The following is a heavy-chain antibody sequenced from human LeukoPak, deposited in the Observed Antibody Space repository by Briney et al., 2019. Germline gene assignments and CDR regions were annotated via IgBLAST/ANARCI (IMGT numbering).Heavy chain of an antibody. V-gene: IGHV3-43*02. CDR1: GFTFDDYA. CDR3: VKDLVEASDNRGWYPMDY. J-gene: IGHJ4*02. Sequence: GGSLRLSCAASGFTFDDYAMHWVRQTPGKGLEWVSLISWDGGRTYYGDSVKGRFTISRDNSKKSLFPQMNSLRTEDTALYYWVKDLVEASDNRGWYPMDYWGQGTLVTVSS. D-gene: IGHD6-19*01. CDR2: ISWDGGRT.